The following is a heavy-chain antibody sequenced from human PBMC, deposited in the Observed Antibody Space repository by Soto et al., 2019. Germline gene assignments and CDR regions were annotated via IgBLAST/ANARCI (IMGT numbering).Heavy chain of an antibody. CDR2: IDPSDSYT. Sequence: GESLKISCKGSGYSFTSYWISWVRQMPGKGLEWMGRIDPSDSYTNYSPSFQGHVTISADKSISTAYLQLSSLKASDTAMYYCARHGGDCSSTSCPAHPSVMDVWGQGTTVTVSS. CDR1: GYSFTSYW. D-gene: IGHD2-2*01. J-gene: IGHJ6*02. V-gene: IGHV5-10-1*01. CDR3: ARHGGDCSSTSCPAHPSVMDV.